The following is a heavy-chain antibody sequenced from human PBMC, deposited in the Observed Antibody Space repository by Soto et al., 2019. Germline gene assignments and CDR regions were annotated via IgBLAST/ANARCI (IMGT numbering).Heavy chain of an antibody. CDR2: IYYSGST. CDR3: ARTLRKSTNWFDP. V-gene: IGHV4-31*03. Sequence: PSETLSLTCTVPGGSISSGGYYWSWIRQHPGKGLEWIGYIYYSGSTYYNPSLKSRVTISVDTSKNQLSLRVISVTAADTALYYGARTLRKSTNWFDPWGQGTLVTVSS. CDR1: GGSISSGGYY. J-gene: IGHJ5*02. D-gene: IGHD3-3*01.